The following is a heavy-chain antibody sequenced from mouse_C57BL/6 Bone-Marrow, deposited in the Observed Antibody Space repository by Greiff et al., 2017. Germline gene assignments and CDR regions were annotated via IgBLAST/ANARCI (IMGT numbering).Heavy chain of an antibody. CDR2: IYPTSGRT. J-gene: IGHJ2*01. D-gene: IGHD4-1*01. CDR3: ARSGPLGRSFDY. V-gene: IGHV1-55*01. CDR1: GYTFTSYW. Sequence: VQLQQSGAELVKPGASVKMSCKASGYTFTSYWITWVKQRPGQGLEWIGDIYPTSGRTNYNEKFKSKAILTVDTSSNTASMQLSSLKSEDSAVFYCARSGPLGRSFDYWGQGTTLIVSS.